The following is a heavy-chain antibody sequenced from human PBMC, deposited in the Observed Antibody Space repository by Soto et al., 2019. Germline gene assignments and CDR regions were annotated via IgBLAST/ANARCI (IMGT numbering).Heavy chain of an antibody. CDR3: SYGAVAETDFDY. CDR1: GFTFGDYA. J-gene: IGHJ4*02. D-gene: IGHD6-19*01. V-gene: IGHV3-49*03. Sequence: AGGSLRLSCTASGFTFGDYAMSWFRQAPGKGLEWVGFIRSKAYGGTTEYAASVKGRFTISRDDSKSIAYLQMNSLKTEDTAVYYCSYGAVAETDFDYWGQVTLVTVSS. CDR2: IRSKAYGGTT.